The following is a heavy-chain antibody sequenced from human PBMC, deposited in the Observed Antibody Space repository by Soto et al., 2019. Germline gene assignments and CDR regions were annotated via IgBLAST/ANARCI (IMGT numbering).Heavy chain of an antibody. Sequence: QVQLVESGGGLVKPGGSLRLSCAASGFRFSDAYMGWIRQAPGKALEWLAYVNSEGSTDSVADSDKGRFTSSSDNVQRALHLQRNGLRVRDTAVYYCGRYLSGNDFPVYGYGDRWGEATLVPASS. J-gene: IGHJ4*02. V-gene: IGHV3-11*01. CDR2: VNSEGSTD. D-gene: IGHD4-17*01. CDR3: GRYLSGNDFPVYGYGDR. CDR1: GFRFSDAY.